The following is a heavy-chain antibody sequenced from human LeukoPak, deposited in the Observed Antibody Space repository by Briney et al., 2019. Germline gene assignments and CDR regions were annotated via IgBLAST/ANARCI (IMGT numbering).Heavy chain of an antibody. Sequence: KPSEPLSLTCAVSDGSISSYYWNWIRQPPGKGLEWIGNIYNSGSTDYNPSLKSRVTISVNLSKKLISLKLTSVTAADTALYYCARDKGPYWYFDLWGRGTLVTVSS. CDR3: ARDKGPYWYFDL. CDR2: IYNSGST. V-gene: IGHV4-59*01. CDR1: DGSISSYY. J-gene: IGHJ2*01.